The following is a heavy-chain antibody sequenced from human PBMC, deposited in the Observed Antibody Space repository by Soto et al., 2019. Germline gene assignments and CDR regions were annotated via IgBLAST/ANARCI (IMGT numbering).Heavy chain of an antibody. D-gene: IGHD3-22*01. CDR2: IIPIFGTA. Sequence: ASVKVSCKASGGTFSSYAISWVRQAPGQGLEWMGGIIPIFGTANYAQKFQGRVTITADESTSTAYMELSSLRSEDTAVYYCARVYYDSSGYYETAWYFDLWGRGTLVTVSS. CDR1: GGTFSSYA. J-gene: IGHJ2*01. V-gene: IGHV1-69*13. CDR3: ARVYYDSSGYYETAWYFDL.